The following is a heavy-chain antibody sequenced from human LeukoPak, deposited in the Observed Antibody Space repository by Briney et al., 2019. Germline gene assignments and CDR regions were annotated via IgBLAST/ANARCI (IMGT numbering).Heavy chain of an antibody. Sequence: GQSLQISSQGSGYSFTSYWIGWARPMPGKGLEWVGIIYPGDSDTRYSPSFQGQVTISADKSISTAYLQWSSLKASDTAMYYCARHSYYDSSGYSDYWGQGTLVTVSS. D-gene: IGHD3-22*01. V-gene: IGHV5-51*01. J-gene: IGHJ4*02. CDR3: ARHSYYDSSGYSDY. CDR1: GYSFTSYW. CDR2: IYPGDSDT.